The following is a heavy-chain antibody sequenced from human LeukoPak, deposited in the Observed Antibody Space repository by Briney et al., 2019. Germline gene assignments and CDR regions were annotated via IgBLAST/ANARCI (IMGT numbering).Heavy chain of an antibody. D-gene: IGHD4-17*01. CDR1: GYTFTSYY. CDR2: INPSGAGT. CDR3: ARAWEAVAGNYGVVDY. Sequence: ASVKVSCKASGYTFTSYYMHWVRQAPGQGLEWMGIINPSGAGTGFAQKFRGRVTMTRDMSTSTVYMELNSLRSQDTAVYYCARAWEAVAGNYGVVDYWGQGTLVTVSS. J-gene: IGHJ4*02. V-gene: IGHV1-46*01.